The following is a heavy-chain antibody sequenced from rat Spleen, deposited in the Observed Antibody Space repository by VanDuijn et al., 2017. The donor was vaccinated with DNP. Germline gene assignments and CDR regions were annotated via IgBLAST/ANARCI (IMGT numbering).Heavy chain of an antibody. J-gene: IGHJ2*01. CDR2: ISTVGDNS. CDR3: ARGGRSYFDY. V-gene: IGHV5S13*01. CDR1: GFTFSNYG. Sequence: EVQLVESGGGLVQPGRSLKLSCAASGFTFSNYGMAWVRQAPTKGLEWVASISTVGDNSYYRDSVKGRFTISRDIPKTTLYLQMDSLRSEDTATYYCARGGRSYFDYWGQGVMVTVSS. D-gene: IGHD1-11*01.